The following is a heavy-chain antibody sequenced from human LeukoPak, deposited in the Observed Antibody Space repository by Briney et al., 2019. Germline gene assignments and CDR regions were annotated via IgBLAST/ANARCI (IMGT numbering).Heavy chain of an antibody. Sequence: PSETLSLTCAVYGGSFSGYYWSWIRQPPGKGLEWIGYIYYSGSTNYNPSLKSRVTISVDTSKNQFSLKLSSVTAADTAVYYCARLSSSWSNWFDPWGQGTLVTVSS. D-gene: IGHD6-13*01. V-gene: IGHV4-59*08. J-gene: IGHJ5*02. CDR3: ARLSSSWSNWFDP. CDR2: IYYSGST. CDR1: GGSFSGYY.